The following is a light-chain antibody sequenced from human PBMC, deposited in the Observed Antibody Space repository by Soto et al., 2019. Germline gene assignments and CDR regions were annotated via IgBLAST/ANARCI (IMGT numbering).Light chain of an antibody. J-gene: IGKJ1*01. Sequence: EMVLTQSPGTLSLSPGERATLSCRASQSVSSYYLAWYQQKPGQAPRLLIYGASSRATGIPDRFRGSGSGTDFPLTISRLEHYDLEVDYCKQYASSSRTCGPGTKVEIK. V-gene: IGKV3-20*01. CDR2: GAS. CDR3: KQYASSSRT. CDR1: QSVSSYY.